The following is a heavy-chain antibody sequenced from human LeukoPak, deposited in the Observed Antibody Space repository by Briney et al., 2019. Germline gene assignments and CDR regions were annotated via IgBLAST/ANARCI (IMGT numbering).Heavy chain of an antibody. CDR1: NESFTAYY. V-gene: IGHV4-34*01. CDR2: IDHSGST. D-gene: IGHD3-10*01. CDR3: ARGRVTMVRGQEPFDF. Sequence: SETLSLTCAVYNESFTAYYWSWIRQPPGKGREWIGEIDHSGSTNYNPSLKSRVTISVDTSKNQFSLKLSSVTAADTAVYYCARGRVTMVRGQEPFDFWGQGTLVTVFS. J-gene: IGHJ4*02.